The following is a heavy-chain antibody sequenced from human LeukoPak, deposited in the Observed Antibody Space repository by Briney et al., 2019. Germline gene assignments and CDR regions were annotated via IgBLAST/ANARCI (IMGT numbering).Heavy chain of an antibody. CDR3: ARDFGRGYSGYDL. CDR1: GGSISSTGYY. D-gene: IGHD5-12*01. J-gene: IGHJ4*02. Sequence: PSQTLSLTCIVSGGSISSTGYYWSWIRQHPGKGLERIGYIYYSGNTYYNPSLTSRVTISVDTSNNQFSLKLTSVTAADTAVYYCARDFGRGYSGYDLWGQGTPVTVSS. CDR2: IYYSGNT. V-gene: IGHV4-31*03.